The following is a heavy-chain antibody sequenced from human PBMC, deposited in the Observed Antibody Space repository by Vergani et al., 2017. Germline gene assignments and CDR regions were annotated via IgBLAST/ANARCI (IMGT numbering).Heavy chain of an antibody. CDR1: GFTSSTYA. CDR2: TNNRGTST. Sequence: EVQLLESGGGLVQPGGSLRLSCAASGFTSSTYAMTWGRQAPGKGLEWVSSTNNRGTSTYYADSVKGRCSIARDNTKNTLCLHTNSLRAEDTAVYYCANLPGGGHNLRNYFDYWGQGTLVTVSS. V-gene: IGHV3-23*01. CDR3: ANLPGGGHNLRNYFDY. D-gene: IGHD5-24*01. J-gene: IGHJ4*02.